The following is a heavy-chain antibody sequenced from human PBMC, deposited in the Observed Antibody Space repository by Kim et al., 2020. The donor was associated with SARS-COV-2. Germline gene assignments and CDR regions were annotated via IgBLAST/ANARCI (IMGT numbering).Heavy chain of an antibody. CDR2: ISAYNGNT. CDR3: ARDHGTMVRGVPVT. CDR1: GYTFTSYG. D-gene: IGHD3-10*01. V-gene: IGHV1-18*04. Sequence: ASVKVSCKASGYTFTSYGISWVRQAPGQGLEWMGWISAYNGNTNYAQKLQGRVTMTTDTSTSTAYMELRSLRSDDTAVYYCARDHGTMVRGVPVTWGQGTLVTVSS. J-gene: IGHJ5*02.